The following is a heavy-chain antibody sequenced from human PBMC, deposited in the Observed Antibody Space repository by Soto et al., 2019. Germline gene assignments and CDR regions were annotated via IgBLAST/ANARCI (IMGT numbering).Heavy chain of an antibody. CDR3: AMVDNYVTPTPQDV. D-gene: IGHD3-16*01. V-gene: IGHV1-18*01. CDR1: GYIFVNYG. CDR2: ISPYSGNT. Sequence: QVQLVQSGDEVRKPGSSVKVSCKASGYIFVNYGIAWVRQAPGQGLEWMGWISPYSGNTHYASKVQGRFTMTIDTSTSTVYMALGRVTSEDTAVYYCAMVDNYVTPTPQDVWGLGTTVTVSS. J-gene: IGHJ6*02.